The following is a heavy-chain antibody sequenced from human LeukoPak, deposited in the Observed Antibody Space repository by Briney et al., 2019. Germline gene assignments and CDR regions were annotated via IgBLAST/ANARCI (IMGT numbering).Heavy chain of an antibody. CDR2: ISYDGSNK. Sequence: PGGSLRLSCVASGFIFGDYWMRWVRQAPGKGLEWVAVISYDGSNKYYADSVKGRFTISRDNSKNTLYLQMNSLRAEDTAVYYCARGVRGSYWVYWGQGTLVTVSS. J-gene: IGHJ4*02. CDR1: GFIFGDYW. CDR3: ARGVRGSYWVY. V-gene: IGHV3-30*03. D-gene: IGHD1-26*01.